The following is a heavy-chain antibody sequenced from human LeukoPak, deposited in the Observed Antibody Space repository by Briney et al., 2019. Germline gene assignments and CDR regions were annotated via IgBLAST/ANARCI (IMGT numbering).Heavy chain of an antibody. CDR2: INAGNGNT. CDR3: ATGGGDFWSGYPTDAFDI. V-gene: IGHV1-3*01. D-gene: IGHD3-3*01. J-gene: IGHJ3*02. Sequence: GASVKVSCKASGYTFTSYAMHWVRQAPGQRLEWMGWINAGNGNTKYSQKFQGRVTMTRDTSISTAYMELSRLRSDDTAVYYCATGGGDFWSGYPTDAFDIWGQGTMVTVSS. CDR1: GYTFTSYA.